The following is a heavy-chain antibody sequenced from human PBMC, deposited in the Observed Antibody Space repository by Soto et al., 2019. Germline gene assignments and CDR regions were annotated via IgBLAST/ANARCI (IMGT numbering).Heavy chain of an antibody. CDR2: IYYSGST. V-gene: IGHV4-39*01. CDR3: ARYGVPLTFIAVAGYYYYYGMDV. D-gene: IGHD6-19*01. CDR1: GGSVSSSSYY. J-gene: IGHJ6*02. Sequence: TSETLSLTCTVSGGSVSSSSYYGGWIRQPPGKGLEWIGSIYYSGSTYYNPSLKSRVTISVDTSKNQFSLKLSSVTAADTAVYYCARYGVPLTFIAVAGYYYYYGMDVWGQGTTVTVSS.